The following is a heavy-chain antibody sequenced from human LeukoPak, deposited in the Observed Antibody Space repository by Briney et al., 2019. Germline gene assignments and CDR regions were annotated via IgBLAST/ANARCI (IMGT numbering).Heavy chain of an antibody. D-gene: IGHD2-15*01. J-gene: IGHJ4*02. Sequence: GGSLRLSCAASGFTFDDYAMHWVRQAPGKGLEWVSAISGSGGSTYYADSVKGRFTISRDNSKNTLYLQMNSLRAEDTAVYYCAKVPATASLYFDYWGQGTLVTVSS. V-gene: IGHV3-23*01. CDR2: ISGSGGST. CDR3: AKVPATASLYFDY. CDR1: GFTFDDYA.